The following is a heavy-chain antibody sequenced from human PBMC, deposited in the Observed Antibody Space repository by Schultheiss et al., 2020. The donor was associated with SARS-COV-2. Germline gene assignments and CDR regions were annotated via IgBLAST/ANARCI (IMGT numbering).Heavy chain of an antibody. CDR2: ISYGGSNK. V-gene: IGHV3-30*18. Sequence: GGSLRLSCAASGFTFSSYAMSWVRQTPGKGLEWVAVISYGGSNKYYADSVKGRFTISRDNSKNTLYLQMNSLRAEDTAVYYCAKDVGLEYDLPAYWFDPWGQGTLVTVSS. CDR1: GFTFSSYA. J-gene: IGHJ5*02. CDR3: AKDVGLEYDLPAYWFDP. D-gene: IGHD1-1*01.